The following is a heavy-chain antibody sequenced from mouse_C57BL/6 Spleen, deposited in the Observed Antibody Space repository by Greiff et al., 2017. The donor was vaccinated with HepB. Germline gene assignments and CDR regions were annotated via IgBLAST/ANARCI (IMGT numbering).Heavy chain of an antibody. CDR3: ARGGNDYAMAY. CDR1: GYTFTSYW. J-gene: IGHJ4*01. CDR2: IYPGSGST. V-gene: IGHV1-55*01. D-gene: IGHD1-1*02. Sequence: QVQLKQPGAELVKPGASVKMSCKASGYTFTSYWITWVKQRPGQGLEWIGDIYPGSGSTNYNEKFKSKATLTVDTSSSTAYMQLSSLTSEDSAVYYCARGGNDYAMAYWGQGTSVTVSS.